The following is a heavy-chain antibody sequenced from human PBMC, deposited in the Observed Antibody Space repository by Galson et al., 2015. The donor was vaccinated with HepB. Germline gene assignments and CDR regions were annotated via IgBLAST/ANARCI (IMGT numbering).Heavy chain of an antibody. CDR3: ARVSGGGDSCYSLSGRGCWFDP. CDR2: TYYRSKWYD. J-gene: IGHJ5*02. Sequence: CAISGDSVSSNSAAWNWIRQSPSRGLEWLGRTYYRSKWYDDYAVSVKSRITINPDTSKNQFSLQLSSVTPEDTAVCYCARVSGGGDSCYSLSGRGCWFDPWGQGTLVTVSS. V-gene: IGHV6-1*01. CDR1: GDSVSSNSAA. D-gene: IGHD2-15*01.